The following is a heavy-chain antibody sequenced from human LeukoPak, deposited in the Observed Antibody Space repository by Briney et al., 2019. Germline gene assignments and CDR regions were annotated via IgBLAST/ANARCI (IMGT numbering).Heavy chain of an antibody. V-gene: IGHV4-34*01. D-gene: IGHD6-19*01. CDR2: INHSGST. Sequence: PSETLSLTCAVYGGSFSGYYWSWIRQPPGKGLEWIGEINHSGSTSYNPSLKSRVTISVDTSKNQFSLKLSSVTAADTAVYYCAREVIDIAVAGTDYWGQGTLVTVSS. CDR1: GGSFSGYY. CDR3: AREVIDIAVAGTDY. J-gene: IGHJ4*02.